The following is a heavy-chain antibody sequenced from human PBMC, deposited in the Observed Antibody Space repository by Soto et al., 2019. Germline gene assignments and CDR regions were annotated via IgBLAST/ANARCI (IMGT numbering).Heavy chain of an antibody. J-gene: IGHJ2*01. CDR1: GGTFSGYT. CDR3: AREGDYSEYSLTPTNWYFEL. CDR2: LIPIFGTP. Sequence: QVQLVQSGAEVKKPGSSVKVSCKASGGTFSGYTVNWVRQAPGQGLEWMGGLIPIFGTPNYAQNFQGRVTISADTSTSTVYMELSSLRSEDTAVYYCAREGDYSEYSLTPTNWYFELWGRGTLVTVSS. V-gene: IGHV1-69*06. D-gene: IGHD4-17*01.